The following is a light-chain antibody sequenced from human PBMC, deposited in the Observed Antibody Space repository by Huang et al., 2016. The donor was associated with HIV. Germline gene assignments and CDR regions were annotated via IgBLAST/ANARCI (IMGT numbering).Light chain of an antibody. J-gene: IGKJ4*01. CDR3: QQYNNWLLS. Sequence: IVMTQSPATLSVSPGERVTVSCRANRSVSSNLAWYQQRPGQATRLLIYGSSTRAPGIPALFSGSGSGTDFSLTISSLQSEDFALYYCQQYNNWLLSFGGGTRVDI. V-gene: IGKV3-15*01. CDR2: GSS. CDR1: RSVSSN.